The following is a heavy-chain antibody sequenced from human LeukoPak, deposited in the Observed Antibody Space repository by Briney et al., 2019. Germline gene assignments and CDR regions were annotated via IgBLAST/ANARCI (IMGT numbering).Heavy chain of an antibody. J-gene: IGHJ4*02. Sequence: KPSQTLSLTCTVSGGSISSGGYYWSWIRQHPGKGLEWIGYIYYSGSTYYNPSLKSRVTISVDTSKNQFSLKLSSVTAADTAVYYCARVASSRGYYFDYWGQGTLVTVSS. CDR2: IYYSGST. V-gene: IGHV4-31*03. CDR1: GGSISSGGYY. CDR3: ARVASSRGYYFDY. D-gene: IGHD3-10*01.